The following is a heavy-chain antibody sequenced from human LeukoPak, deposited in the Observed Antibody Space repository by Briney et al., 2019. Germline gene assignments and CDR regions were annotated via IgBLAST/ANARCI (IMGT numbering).Heavy chain of an antibody. J-gene: IGHJ4*02. CDR2: IYTSGST. CDR1: GGSISSGSYS. D-gene: IGHD2-2*01. V-gene: IGHV4-61*02. CDR3: ARSDIVVVPAFDY. Sequence: SETLSLTCTVSGGSISSGSYSWSWIRQPAGKGLEWIGRIYTSGSTNYNPSLKSRDTISVDTSKNQFSLKLSSVTAADTAVYYCARSDIVVVPAFDYWGQGTLVTVSS.